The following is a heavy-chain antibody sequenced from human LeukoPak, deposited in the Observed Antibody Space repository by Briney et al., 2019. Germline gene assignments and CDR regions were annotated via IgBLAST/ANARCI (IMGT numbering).Heavy chain of an antibody. CDR2: ISYDGSNK. Sequence: PGRSLRLSCAASGFTFSSYAMHWVRQAPGKGLEWVAVISYDGSNKYYADSVKGRFTISRDKSKHTLYLQMNSLRAEDTAVYYCAGVHSHYYYYGMVGWGQGTTVTVSS. CDR3: AGVHSHYYYYGMVG. J-gene: IGHJ6*02. V-gene: IGHV3-30-3*01. D-gene: IGHD2-15*01. CDR1: GFTFSSYA.